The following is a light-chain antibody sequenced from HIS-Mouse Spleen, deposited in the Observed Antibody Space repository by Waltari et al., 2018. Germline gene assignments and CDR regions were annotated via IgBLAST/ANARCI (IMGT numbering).Light chain of an antibody. CDR1: SSNIGSNT. Sequence: QSVLTQSPSASGTPGQRVTISCSGSSSNIGSNTVNWYQQLPGTAPKLLIYSNNQRPAGVPDRFSGSTSGTSASLAISGLQSEDEADYYCAAWDDSLNGWVFGGGTKLTVL. CDR3: AAWDDSLNGWV. V-gene: IGLV1-44*01. J-gene: IGLJ3*02. CDR2: SNN.